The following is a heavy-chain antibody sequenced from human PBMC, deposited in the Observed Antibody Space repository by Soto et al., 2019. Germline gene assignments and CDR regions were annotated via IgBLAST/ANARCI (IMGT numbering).Heavy chain of an antibody. CDR1: GYRFASYW. Sequence: PGESLKISCKGSGYRFASYWVAWVRQMPGKGLEWMGIIYPGDSDTRYSPSFQGQVTISADKSISTAYLHWSSLKASDTAMYYCATPDKPAPPPYLGMDVWGQGTTVTVSS. CDR2: IYPGDSDT. CDR3: ATPDKPAPPPYLGMDV. D-gene: IGHD2-2*01. J-gene: IGHJ6*02. V-gene: IGHV5-51*01.